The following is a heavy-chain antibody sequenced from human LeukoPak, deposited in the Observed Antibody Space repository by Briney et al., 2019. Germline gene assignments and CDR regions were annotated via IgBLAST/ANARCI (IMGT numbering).Heavy chain of an antibody. CDR2: ISGGGDIT. CDR1: GFTFSSYA. Sequence: GGSLRLSCAASGFTFSSYAMTWVRQAPGKGLEWVSSISGGGDITYYADSVKGRFTISRDNSQNTLYLQMNSLRAEDTAIYYCAKAGDATSPGGSFDSWGQGTLVTVST. CDR3: AKAGDATSPGGSFDS. J-gene: IGHJ4*02. V-gene: IGHV3-23*01. D-gene: IGHD3-16*01.